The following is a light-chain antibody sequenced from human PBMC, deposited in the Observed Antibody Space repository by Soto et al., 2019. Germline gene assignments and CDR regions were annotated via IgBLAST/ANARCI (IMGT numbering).Light chain of an antibody. Sequence: DIQMTQSPSSLSASVGDRVTITCQASQDMSNYLNWYQQKPGKAPKLLIYDASNLETGVPSRFSGSGSGTDFTFSISSLQPEDIATYYCQQFYNLPITFGQGTRLQIK. J-gene: IGKJ5*01. V-gene: IGKV1-33*01. CDR1: QDMSNY. CDR2: DAS. CDR3: QQFYNLPIT.